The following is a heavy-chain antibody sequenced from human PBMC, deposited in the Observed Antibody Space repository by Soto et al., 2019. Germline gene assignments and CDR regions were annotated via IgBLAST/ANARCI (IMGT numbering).Heavy chain of an antibody. CDR2: SDHSGST. V-gene: IGHV4-4*02. D-gene: IGHD1-26*01. Sequence: QVQLQESGPGLVKPSGTLSLTCAVSGGSISSSNWWSWVRQPPGKGLEWLGESDHSGSTNYNPSHESRDNISVDKSKNQFSLKRSSGTASDKAVDYFARVSGSYYYGMDVWGQGTTVTVYS. J-gene: IGHJ6*02. CDR3: ARVSGSYYYGMDV. CDR1: GGSISSSNW.